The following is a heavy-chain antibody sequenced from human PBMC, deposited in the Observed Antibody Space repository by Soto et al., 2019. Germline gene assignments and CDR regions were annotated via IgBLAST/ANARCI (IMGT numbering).Heavy chain of an antibody. V-gene: IGHV4-34*01. J-gene: IGHJ4*02. CDR3: ATGLGAIAAAGRPSYFDY. CDR1: GGSFSGYY. Sequence: SETLSLTCAVYGGSFSGYYWSWIRQPPGKGLEWIGEINHSGSTNYNPSLKSRVTISVDTSKNQFSLKLSSVTAADTAVYYCATGLGAIAAAGRPSYFDYWGQGTLVTVSS. D-gene: IGHD6-13*01. CDR2: INHSGST.